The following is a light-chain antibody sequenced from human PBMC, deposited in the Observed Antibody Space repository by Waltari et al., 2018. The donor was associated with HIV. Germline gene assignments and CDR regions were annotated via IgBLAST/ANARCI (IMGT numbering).Light chain of an antibody. CDR2: SNT. Sequence: QSVLTQPPSASGTPGQRVTISCSGSSSTLVTNTVHWYQPLPGSAPKLLIYSNTQRPSGVPDRFSASKSGTSASLAISGLRSEDEAEYYCAAWDENLNGLFGGGTKLTVL. J-gene: IGLJ3*02. V-gene: IGLV1-44*01. CDR1: SSTLVTNT. CDR3: AAWDENLNGL.